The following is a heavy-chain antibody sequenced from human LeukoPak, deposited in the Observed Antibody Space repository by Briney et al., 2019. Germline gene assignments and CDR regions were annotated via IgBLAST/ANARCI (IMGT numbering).Heavy chain of an antibody. V-gene: IGHV4-31*03. CDR1: GGSISSGGYY. J-gene: IGHJ4*02. CDR2: IYYSGST. D-gene: IGHD1-26*01. CDR3: ARGRGGSYSRVLAY. Sequence: SETLSLTCTVSGGSISSGGYYWSWIRQHPGKGLEWIGYIYYSGSTYYNPSLKSRVTISVDTSKNQFSLKLSSVTAADTAVYYCARGRGGSYSRVLAYWGQGTLVAVSS.